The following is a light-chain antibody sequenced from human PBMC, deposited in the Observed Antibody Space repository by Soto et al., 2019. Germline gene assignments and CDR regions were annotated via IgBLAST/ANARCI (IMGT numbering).Light chain of an antibody. CDR1: SSDVGTYNL. CDR2: EGN. V-gene: IGLV2-23*01. CDR3: CSYAPSRTLL. Sequence: GYECRSRWSPYPFNSNGTSSDVGTYNLVTWYQQHPGRVPKLILYEGNKRPSGVSSRFSASKSGNTASLTISGLQAEDEADYFCCSYAPSRTLLFGGGTKVTVL. J-gene: IGLJ2*01.